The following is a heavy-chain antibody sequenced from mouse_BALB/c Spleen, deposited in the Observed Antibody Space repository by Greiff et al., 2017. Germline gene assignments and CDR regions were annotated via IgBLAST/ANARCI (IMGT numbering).Heavy chain of an antibody. CDR3: AREGMILFAY. D-gene: IGHD2-4*01. V-gene: IGHV5-6-5*01. CDR1: GFTFSSYA. CDR2: ISSGGST. J-gene: IGHJ3*01. Sequence: EVKLEESGGGLVKPGGSLKLSCAASGFTFSSYAMSWVRQTPEKRLEWVASISSGGSTYYPDSVKGRFTISRDNARNILYLQMSSLRSEDTAMYYCAREGMILFAYWGQGTLVTVSA.